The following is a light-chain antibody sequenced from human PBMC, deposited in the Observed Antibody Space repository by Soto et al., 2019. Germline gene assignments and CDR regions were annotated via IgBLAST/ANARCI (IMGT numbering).Light chain of an antibody. CDR2: GNS. V-gene: IGLV1-40*01. CDR3: QSYDSSLSGV. J-gene: IGLJ1*01. CDR1: SSNIGAGYD. Sequence: QSVLTQPPAVSGAPGQRVTISCTGISSNIGAGYDVHWYQQFPGTAPKLLIYGNSNRPSGVPDRFSGSKSGTSASLAITGIQAEDEADYYCQSYDSSLSGVFGSGTKLTVL.